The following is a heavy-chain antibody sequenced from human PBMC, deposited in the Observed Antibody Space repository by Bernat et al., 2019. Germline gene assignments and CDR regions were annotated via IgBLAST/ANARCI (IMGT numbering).Heavy chain of an antibody. J-gene: IGHJ4*02. CDR2: INFSGNT. CDR3: ATNSSSWHPFDF. Sequence: QVHLQQWGGGLLKPSETLSLTCVVNGGSVNSYYWSWLRQTPGKGLEWIGQINFSGNTNYNPSLKSRVTIALDTSSNQLSLTVTSVTAADSAVYYCATNSSSWHPFDFWGQGARVTVSS. CDR1: GGSVNSYY. V-gene: IGHV4-34*01. D-gene: IGHD6-13*01.